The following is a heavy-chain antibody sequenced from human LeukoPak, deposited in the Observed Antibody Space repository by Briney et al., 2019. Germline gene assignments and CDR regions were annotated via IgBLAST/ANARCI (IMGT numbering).Heavy chain of an antibody. CDR1: GFTFSSYA. D-gene: IGHD2-21*02. Sequence: GGSLRLSCAASGFTFSSYAMSWVRQAPGKGLEWVSAIGGSGGSTYYADSVKGRFTISRDNSTNTLYLQMNSLRAEDTAVYYCAKDPTVVVTVVDYWGQGTLVTVSS. CDR3: AKDPTVVVTVVDY. J-gene: IGHJ4*02. V-gene: IGHV3-23*01. CDR2: IGGSGGST.